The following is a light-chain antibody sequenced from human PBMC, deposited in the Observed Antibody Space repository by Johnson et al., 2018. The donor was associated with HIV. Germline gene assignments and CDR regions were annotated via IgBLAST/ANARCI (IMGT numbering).Light chain of an antibody. CDR3: GTWDSSLSAVYA. Sequence: QSVLTQPPSVSAAPGQKVTISCSGSSSNIGNNYVSWYQQLPGTAPKLLIYDNNKRPSGIPDRFSGSKSGTSATLGITGLQTGAEADYYCGTWDSSLSAVYAFRTGTKVTVL. V-gene: IGLV1-51*01. CDR1: SSNIGNNY. J-gene: IGLJ1*01. CDR2: DNN.